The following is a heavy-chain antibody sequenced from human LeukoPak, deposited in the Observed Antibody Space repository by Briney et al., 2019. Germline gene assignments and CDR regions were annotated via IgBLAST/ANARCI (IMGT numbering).Heavy chain of an antibody. CDR2: IWYDGSNK. Sequence: GRSLRLSCAASGFTFSSYGMHWVRQAPGKGLEWVAVIWYDGSNKYYADSVKGRFTISRDNSKNTLYLQMNSLRAEDTAVYYCARDFGLRFAPGMDVWGQGTTVTVSS. J-gene: IGHJ6*02. V-gene: IGHV3-33*01. CDR3: ARDFGLRFAPGMDV. D-gene: IGHD3-3*01. CDR1: GFTFSSYG.